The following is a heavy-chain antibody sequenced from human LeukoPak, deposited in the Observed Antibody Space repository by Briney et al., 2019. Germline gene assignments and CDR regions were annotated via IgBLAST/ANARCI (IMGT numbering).Heavy chain of an antibody. CDR2: ISSSSSYI. CDR3: ARGGYGYLYYYYYMDV. CDR1: GFTFSSYA. Sequence: GGSLRLSCAASGFTFSSYAMNWVRQAPGKGLEWVSSISSSSSYIYYADSVKGRFTISRDNAKNSLYLQMNSLRAEDTAVYYCARGGYGYLYYYYYMDVWGKGTTVTVSS. D-gene: IGHD5-18*01. V-gene: IGHV3-21*01. J-gene: IGHJ6*03.